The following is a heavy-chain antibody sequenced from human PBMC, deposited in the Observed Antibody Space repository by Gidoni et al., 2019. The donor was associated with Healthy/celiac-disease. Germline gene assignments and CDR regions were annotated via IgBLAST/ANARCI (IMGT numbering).Heavy chain of an antibody. CDR1: GGSISSGSYY. V-gene: IGHV4-61*02. CDR3: ALNTEDYSSGWYDY. CDR2: IYTSGST. Sequence: QVQLQESCPGLVKPSQTLSLTCTVSGGSISSGSYYWSWIRQPAGKGLEWIGRIYTSGSTNYNPSLKSRVTISVDTSKNQFSLKLSSVTAADTAVYYCALNTEDYSSGWYDYWGQGTLVTVSS. D-gene: IGHD6-19*01. J-gene: IGHJ4*02.